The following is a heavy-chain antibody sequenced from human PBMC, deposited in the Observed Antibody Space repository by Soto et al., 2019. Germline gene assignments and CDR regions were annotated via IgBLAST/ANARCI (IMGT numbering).Heavy chain of an antibody. D-gene: IGHD2-2*01. CDR3: GRLSISSHWFQWFDP. J-gene: IGHJ5*02. CDR2: IKQDGSEK. V-gene: IGHV3-7*01. Sequence: EVQLVESGGGLVQPGGSLRLSCAASGFTFSSYWMSWVRQAPGKGLEWVANIKQDGSEKYYVDSVKGRFTISRDNAKDSLYLQMNRLRAEETAVYYCGRLSISSHWFQWFDPWGQGTLVTVSS. CDR1: GFTFSSYW.